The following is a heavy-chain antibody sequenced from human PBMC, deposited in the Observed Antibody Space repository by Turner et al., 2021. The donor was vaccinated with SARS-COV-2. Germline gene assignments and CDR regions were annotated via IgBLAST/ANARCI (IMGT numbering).Heavy chain of an antibody. Sequence: DVQLVASGGGLVQPGGSLRLSCSVSGFTFSSYGMHWVRQAPGKGLGWVSRINSEGSSTTYADSVKGRFTIARDNAKNTLYVQMNSLRAEDTAVYYCASDYHDSSGYYHYGVDVWGQGTTVTVSS. J-gene: IGHJ6*02. CDR1: GFTFSSYG. CDR3: ASDYHDSSGYYHYGVDV. V-gene: IGHV3-74*01. CDR2: INSEGSST. D-gene: IGHD3-22*01.